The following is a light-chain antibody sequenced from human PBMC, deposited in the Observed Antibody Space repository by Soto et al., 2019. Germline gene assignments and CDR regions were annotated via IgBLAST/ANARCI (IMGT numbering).Light chain of an antibody. CDR2: DTF. CDR1: ESIRNE. CDR3: QQSFTTPWT. J-gene: IGKJ1*01. Sequence: DIQMTQSPSSLSASLGDSVTITCRPSESIRNELNWFPQRPGKAPRLLIYDTFTLQSGVPSRFSGSVSGTEFSLTISSLQAGDSAIYYCQQSFTTPWTFGQGTKVEI. V-gene: IGKV1-39*01.